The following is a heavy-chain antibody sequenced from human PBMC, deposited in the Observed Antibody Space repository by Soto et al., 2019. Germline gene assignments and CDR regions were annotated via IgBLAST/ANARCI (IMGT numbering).Heavy chain of an antibody. CDR1: GYTFTTYA. Sequence: QVQLVQSGAEVKKPGASVKVSCKASGYTFTTYAISWVRQAPGQGLEWMGWISAYNGNTNYAQKPQGRVTMTTDTSTSTAYMQLTRLSSDATAVYYSASDSPPIASWGQGPLVTVSS. J-gene: IGHJ5*02. CDR3: ASDSPPIAS. D-gene: IGHD3-3*02. V-gene: IGHV1-18*01. CDR2: ISAYNGNT.